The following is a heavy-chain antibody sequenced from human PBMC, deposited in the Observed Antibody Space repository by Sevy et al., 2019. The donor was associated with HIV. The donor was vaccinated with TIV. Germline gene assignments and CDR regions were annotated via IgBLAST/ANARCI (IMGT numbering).Heavy chain of an antibody. D-gene: IGHD5-12*01. Sequence: GGSLRLSCAASGFSVSSNFMSWVRQAPGRGLEWVSYISSSSSTIYYADSVKGRFTISRDNAKNSLYLQMNSLRDEDTAVYYCARGDGYNPADSFDYWGQGTLVTVSS. CDR1: GFSVSSNF. J-gene: IGHJ4*02. CDR3: ARGDGYNPADSFDY. V-gene: IGHV3-48*02. CDR2: ISSSSSTI.